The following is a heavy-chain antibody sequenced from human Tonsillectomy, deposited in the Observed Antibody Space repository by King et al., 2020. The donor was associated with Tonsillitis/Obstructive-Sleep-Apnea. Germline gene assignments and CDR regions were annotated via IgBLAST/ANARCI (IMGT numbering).Heavy chain of an antibody. J-gene: IGHJ5*02. V-gene: IGHV1-58*01. CDR2: IVVGSGNT. Sequence: MQLVQSGPEVKKPGTSVKVSCKASGFTFTSSAVQWVRQARGQRLEWIGWIVVGSGNTNYAQKFQERVTITRDMSTSTAYMELSSLRSEDTAVYYCAADRGIAARPINGDGYNWFDPWGQGTLVTGSS. CDR1: GFTFTSSA. D-gene: IGHD6-6*01. CDR3: AADRGIAARPINGDGYNWFDP.